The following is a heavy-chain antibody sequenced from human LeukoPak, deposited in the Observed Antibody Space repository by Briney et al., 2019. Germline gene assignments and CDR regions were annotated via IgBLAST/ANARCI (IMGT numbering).Heavy chain of an antibody. CDR1: GYSISSGYY. J-gene: IGHJ5*02. D-gene: IGHD2-2*02. V-gene: IGHV4-38-2*01. Sequence: SETLSLTCAVSGYSISSGYYWGWIRQPPGKGLEWIGSIYHSGSTYYNPSLKSRVTISVDTSKNQFSLKLSSVTAADTAVYYCARSPPYCSSPGCYIGWFDPWGQGTLVTVSS. CDR2: IYHSGST. CDR3: ARSPPYCSSPGCYIGWFDP.